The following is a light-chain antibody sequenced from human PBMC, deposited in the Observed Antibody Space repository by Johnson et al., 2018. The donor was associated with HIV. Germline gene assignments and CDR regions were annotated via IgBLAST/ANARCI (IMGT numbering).Light chain of an antibody. CDR3: GTWDSSLSAGHNYV. J-gene: IGLJ1*01. V-gene: IGLV1-51*01. CDR1: TSNIGNNY. CDR2: DNN. Sequence: QAVLTQPPSVSAAPGQRVTISCSGSTSNIGNNYVSWYQQLPGTAPKLLIYDNNKRPSGIPDRFSGSKSGPSATLGLTGLQTGDEADYYCGTWDSSLSAGHNYVFGTGTKVTVL.